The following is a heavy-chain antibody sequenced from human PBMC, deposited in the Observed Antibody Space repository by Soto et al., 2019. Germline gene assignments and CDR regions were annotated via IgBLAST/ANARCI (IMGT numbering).Heavy chain of an antibody. CDR3: ARAGFSYGHLLF. D-gene: IGHD3-10*01. J-gene: IGHJ4*02. Sequence: QVQLKESGPGLVKPSETLSLTCNVSGGPIKTGDYYWNWIRQPPGKGLEWIGYVFYSGATNYSPSLKSRADISMDTSKNQFSLSLPSVTAADTAVYYCARAGFSYGHLLFWGQGIRVTVST. V-gene: IGHV4-30-4*01. CDR2: VFYSGAT. CDR1: GGPIKTGDYY.